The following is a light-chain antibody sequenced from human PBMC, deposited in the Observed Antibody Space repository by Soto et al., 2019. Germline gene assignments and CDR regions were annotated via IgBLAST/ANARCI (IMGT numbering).Light chain of an antibody. J-gene: IGKJ1*01. CDR3: MQAIQAPRT. V-gene: IGKV2-28*01. CDR1: QSLLHSNGYNY. Sequence: DIVMTQSPLSLPVTPGEPASISCRSSQSLLHSNGYNYLDWYLQKPGQSPQLLISLGSNRASGVPDRFSGSGSGTDFTLKITRVEAEDVGVYYCMQAIQAPRTFGLGTKVEIK. CDR2: LGS.